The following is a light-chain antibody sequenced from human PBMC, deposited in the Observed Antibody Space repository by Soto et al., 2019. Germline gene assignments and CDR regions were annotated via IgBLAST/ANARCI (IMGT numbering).Light chain of an antibody. CDR1: QSVSSY. J-gene: IGKJ1*01. CDR2: DAS. Sequence: EIVLTQSPATLSLSPGERATLSCRASQSVSSYLAWYQQKPGQAPGLLIYDASNRATGIPARFSGSGSGTDFTLTISSLEPEDFAVYYCQQRSNSWTFGQGTKVEIK. CDR3: QQRSNSWT. V-gene: IGKV3-11*01.